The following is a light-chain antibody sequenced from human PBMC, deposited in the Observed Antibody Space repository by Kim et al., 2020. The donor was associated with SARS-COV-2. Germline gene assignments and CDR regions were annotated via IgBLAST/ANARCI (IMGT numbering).Light chain of an antibody. J-gene: IGKJ5*01. Sequence: EIVLTQSPATLSLSPGERASLSCRASQSVSSYLVWYQQKPGQAPRLLIYDASIRATGIPARFSGSGSGTDFTLTISSLEPEDFAVYYCQQRSNWREITFGQGTRLEIK. V-gene: IGKV3-11*01. CDR2: DAS. CDR3: QQRSNWREIT. CDR1: QSVSSY.